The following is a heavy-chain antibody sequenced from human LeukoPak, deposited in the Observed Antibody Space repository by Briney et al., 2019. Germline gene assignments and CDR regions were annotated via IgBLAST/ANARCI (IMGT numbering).Heavy chain of an antibody. D-gene: IGHD3-16*02. CDR2: IKSKTDGGTT. Sequence: GGSLRLSCAASGFTFSNAWMTWVRQAPGKGLEWVGRIKSKTDGGTTDYAAPVKGRFTISRDDSKNTLYLQMNSLKTEDTAVYYCTTGVMITFGGVIVFDYWGQGTLVTVSS. J-gene: IGHJ4*02. CDR3: TTGVMITFGGVIVFDY. V-gene: IGHV3-15*01. CDR1: GFTFSNAW.